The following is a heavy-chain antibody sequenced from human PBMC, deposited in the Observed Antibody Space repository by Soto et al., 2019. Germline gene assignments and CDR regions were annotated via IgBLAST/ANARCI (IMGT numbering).Heavy chain of an antibody. Sequence: GSLRLSCAASGFTFSSYGMHWVRQAPGKGLEWVAVISYDGSNKYYADSVKGRFTISRDNSKNTLYLQMNSLRAEDTAVYYCAKRCGWYCSSSAPPPFYYGMDVWGQGTTVTVSS. CDR1: GFTFSSYG. CDR3: AKRCGWYCSSSAPPPFYYGMDV. D-gene: IGHD2-2*01. CDR2: ISYDGSNK. V-gene: IGHV3-30*18. J-gene: IGHJ6*02.